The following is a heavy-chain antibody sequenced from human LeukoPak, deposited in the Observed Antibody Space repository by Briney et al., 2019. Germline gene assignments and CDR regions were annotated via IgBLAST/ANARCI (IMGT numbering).Heavy chain of an antibody. J-gene: IGHJ4*02. CDR1: GGSISSYY. CDR2: IYYSGST. CDR3: ARASDYYDSSGYFDY. V-gene: IGHV4-59*01. D-gene: IGHD3-22*01. Sequence: ESSETLSLTCTVSGGSISSYYWSWIRQPPGKGLEWIGYIYYSGSTNYNPSLKSRVTISVDTSKNQCSLKLSSVTAADTAVYYCARASDYYDSSGYFDYWGPGTLVTVSS.